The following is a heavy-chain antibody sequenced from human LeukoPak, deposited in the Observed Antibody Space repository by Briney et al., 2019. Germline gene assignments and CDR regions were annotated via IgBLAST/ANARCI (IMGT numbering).Heavy chain of an antibody. J-gene: IGHJ4*02. D-gene: IGHD4/OR15-4a*01. CDR3: ARDDDYNPLVH. Sequence: ASVKVSCEASGYTFTSNGISRVRQAPGQGLEWMGWISTNNGDTKYGKKFQGRVIMTTDTSTSTTYMEVRSLRSDDTAVYYCARDDDYNPLVHWGQGTLVTVSS. V-gene: IGHV1-18*01. CDR2: ISTNNGDT. CDR1: GYTFTSNG.